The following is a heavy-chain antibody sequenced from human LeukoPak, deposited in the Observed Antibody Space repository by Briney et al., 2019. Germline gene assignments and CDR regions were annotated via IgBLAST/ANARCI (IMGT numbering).Heavy chain of an antibody. V-gene: IGHV4-59*08. CDR2: IYYSGST. CDR1: GGSFTNSF. Sequence: SETLSLTCSVSGGSFTNSFWMWIRQPPGKGLEWIGYIYYSGSTNYNPSLKSRVTISVDTSQKQFSLKLSSVTAADTAVYYCASVTIFGVVIDYWGQGTLVTVSS. CDR3: ASVTIFGVVIDY. D-gene: IGHD3-3*01. J-gene: IGHJ4*02.